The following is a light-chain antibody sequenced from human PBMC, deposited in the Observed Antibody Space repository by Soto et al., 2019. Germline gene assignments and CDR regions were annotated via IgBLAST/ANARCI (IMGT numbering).Light chain of an antibody. V-gene: IGKV1-5*03. CDR1: QTISSW. CDR3: QHYNSYSEA. Sequence: DIEMTQYPTARSAAVWGRCAITCRASQTISSWLAWYQKKPGKATKLLIYKASTLKSGLPSRFSGSGSGPEFTLTISSLQPDDFATYYCQHYNSYSEAFGQGTKVDI. CDR2: KAS. J-gene: IGKJ1*01.